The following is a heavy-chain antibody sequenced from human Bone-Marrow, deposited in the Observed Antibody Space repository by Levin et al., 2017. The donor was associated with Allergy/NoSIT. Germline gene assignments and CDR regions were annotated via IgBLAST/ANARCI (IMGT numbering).Heavy chain of an antibody. Sequence: PGGSLRLSCKAPDDSLHTYGIVWVRQAPGQGFEWMGWVSTYNGKTHYAQKFQDRVSMTTDTSTRPAYLDLRSLRSEDTAVYFCARAKPRGYHEHLYNGMDVWGQGTTVIVSS. J-gene: IGHJ6*02. CDR1: DDSLHTYG. D-gene: IGHD6-13*01. V-gene: IGHV1-18*01. CDR2: VSTYNGKT. CDR3: ARAKPRGYHEHLYNGMDV.